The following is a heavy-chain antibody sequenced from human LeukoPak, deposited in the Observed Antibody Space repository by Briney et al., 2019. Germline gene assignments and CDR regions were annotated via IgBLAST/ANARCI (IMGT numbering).Heavy chain of an antibody. D-gene: IGHD2-2*01. Sequence: PSETLSLTCSVSGGAISSYYWSWIRQPPGKGLEWIGYIYYSGSTNYNPSLKSRVTISVDTSKNQFSLKLSSVTAADTAVYYCARDSNAFDIWAEGQWSPCLQ. CDR2: IYYSGST. J-gene: IGHJ3*02. CDR1: GGAISSYY. CDR3: ARDSNAFDI. V-gene: IGHV4-59*12.